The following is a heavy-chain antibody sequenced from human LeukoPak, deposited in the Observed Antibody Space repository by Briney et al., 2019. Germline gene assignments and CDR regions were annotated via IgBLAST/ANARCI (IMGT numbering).Heavy chain of an antibody. D-gene: IGHD3-22*01. CDR1: GFTFSGYG. J-gene: IGHJ5*02. CDR3: AKPYYYDSSGYSQGFDP. Sequence: GGSLRLSCAASGFTFSGYGMSWVRQAPGKGLEWVSAISGSGGSTYYADSVKGRFTISRDNSKNTLYLQMNSLRAEDTAVYYCAKPYYYDSSGYSQGFDPWGQGTLVTVSS. CDR2: ISGSGGST. V-gene: IGHV3-23*01.